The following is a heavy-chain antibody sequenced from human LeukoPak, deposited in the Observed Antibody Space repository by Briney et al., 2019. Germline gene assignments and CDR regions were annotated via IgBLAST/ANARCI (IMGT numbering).Heavy chain of an antibody. Sequence: GGSLRLSCAASGFTISSYGMHWVRQAPGKGLEWVAFIRYDGSNKYYADSVKGRFTISRDNSKNTLYLQMNSLRAEDTAVYYCARLDYYDSSGYFDYWGQGTLVTVSS. CDR2: IRYDGSNK. CDR3: ARLDYYDSSGYFDY. V-gene: IGHV3-30*02. J-gene: IGHJ4*02. CDR1: GFTISSYG. D-gene: IGHD3-22*01.